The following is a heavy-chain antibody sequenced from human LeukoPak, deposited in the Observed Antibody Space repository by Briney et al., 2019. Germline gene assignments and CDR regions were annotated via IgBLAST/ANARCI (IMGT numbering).Heavy chain of an antibody. CDR2: ISGSGGST. Sequence: PGGSLRLSCAASGFTFSSYAMSWVRQAPGKGLEWVSAISGSGGSTYYVDSVKDRFTISRDNSKNTLYLQMNSLRAEDTAVYYCARDKGGSSGAFDYWGQGTLVTVSS. CDR3: ARDKGGSSGAFDY. V-gene: IGHV3-23*01. CDR1: GFTFSSYA. J-gene: IGHJ4*02. D-gene: IGHD3-16*01.